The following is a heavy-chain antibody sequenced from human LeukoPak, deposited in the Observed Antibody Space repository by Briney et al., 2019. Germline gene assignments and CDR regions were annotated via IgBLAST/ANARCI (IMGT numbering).Heavy chain of an antibody. Sequence: ASVKVSCKASGYTFPNYGLSWVRQAPGQGLEWMGWISGYNGDTKYAQKLQDRVTMTTDTSTSTAYMELSSLRSEDTAVYYCARVKTYYYDSSGYSPFDYWGQGTLVTVSS. D-gene: IGHD3-22*01. CDR2: ISGYNGDT. CDR1: GYTFPNYG. CDR3: ARVKTYYYDSSGYSPFDY. J-gene: IGHJ4*02. V-gene: IGHV1-18*01.